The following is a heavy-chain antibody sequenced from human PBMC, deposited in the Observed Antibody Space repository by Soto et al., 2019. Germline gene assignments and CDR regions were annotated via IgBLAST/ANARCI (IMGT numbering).Heavy chain of an antibody. CDR2: VSHDGRNT. CDR1: GFTFSDYA. Sequence: VQLVECGGGVVQPGTSLRPSCAASGFTFSDYAMHWVRQAPGKGLEWVAVVSHDGRNTHYADSVKGRFTISRDSSKNTVSLEMTSLRAXDTAVYYCAKGGRQWLVTSDFNYWGQGALVTVSS. CDR3: AKGGRQWLVTSDFNY. D-gene: IGHD6-19*01. V-gene: IGHV3-30*18. J-gene: IGHJ4*02.